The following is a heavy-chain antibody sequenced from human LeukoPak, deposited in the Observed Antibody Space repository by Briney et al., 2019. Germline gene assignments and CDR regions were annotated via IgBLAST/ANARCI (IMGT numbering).Heavy chain of an antibody. CDR3: ARLYCSSTSCYRVGAFDI. Sequence: GESLKISCKVSGYSFTSYCIGWVRQMPGKGLEWMGIIYPGDSGPTYSPSFQGQVTISVDKSISTAYLQWSSLKASDTAMYYCARLYCSSTSCYRVGAFDIWGQGTMVTVSS. J-gene: IGHJ3*02. V-gene: IGHV5-51*01. D-gene: IGHD2-2*02. CDR2: IYPGDSGP. CDR1: GYSFTSYC.